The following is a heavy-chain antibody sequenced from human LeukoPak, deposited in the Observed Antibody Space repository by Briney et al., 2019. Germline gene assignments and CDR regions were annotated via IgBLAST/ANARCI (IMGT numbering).Heavy chain of an antibody. CDR2: IYYSGST. Sequence: SSETLSLTCTVSGDSISSYYWSWIRQPPGKGLEWIGYIYYSGSTNYNPSLKSRVIISVDTSKNQFSLKLSSVTAADTAVYYCARRDRLEPLDVWGQGTTVTVSS. J-gene: IGHJ6*02. CDR1: GDSISSYY. D-gene: IGHD1-1*01. CDR3: ARRDRLEPLDV. V-gene: IGHV4-59*08.